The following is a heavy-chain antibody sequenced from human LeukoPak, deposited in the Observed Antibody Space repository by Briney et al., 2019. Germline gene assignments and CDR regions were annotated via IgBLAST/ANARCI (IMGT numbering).Heavy chain of an antibody. V-gene: IGHV3-48*01. CDR2: ISSSSSTI. CDR1: GFTFSSYS. CDR3: ARDNDILTGHDAFDI. D-gene: IGHD3-9*01. Sequence: GGSLRLSCAGSGFTFSSYSMNWVRQAPGKGLEWVSYISSSSSTIYYADSVKGRFTISRDNAKNSLYLKMNSLRAEDTAVYYCARDNDILTGHDAFDIWGQGTMVTVSS. J-gene: IGHJ3*02.